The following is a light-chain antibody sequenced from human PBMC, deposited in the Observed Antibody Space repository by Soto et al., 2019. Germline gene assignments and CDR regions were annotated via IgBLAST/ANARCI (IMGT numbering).Light chain of an antibody. V-gene: IGKV3D-15*01. J-gene: IGKJ5*01. CDR3: QQYNNWPAIT. CDR2: GAS. Sequence: EIVMTQSPATLSVSPGERAALSCRASQSIRSNLAWYQQKPGQAPRLLIYGASTRATGIPARFSGSGSGTAVTLTISGLQSEDFAVYYCQQYNNWPAITFGQGTRLEIK. CDR1: QSIRSN.